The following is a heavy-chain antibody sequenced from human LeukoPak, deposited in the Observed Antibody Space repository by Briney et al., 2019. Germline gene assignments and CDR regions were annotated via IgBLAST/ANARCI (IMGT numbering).Heavy chain of an antibody. D-gene: IGHD6-13*01. CDR3: ARDTIAAAVWFDP. CDR1: GFTFSSYS. J-gene: IGHJ5*02. Sequence: PGGSLRLSCAASGFTFSSYSMNWVRQAPGKGLEWVSSISSSSSYIYYADSVKSRFTISRDNAKNSLYLQMNSLRAEDTAVYYCARDTIAAAVWFDPWGQGTLVTVSS. CDR2: ISSSSSYI. V-gene: IGHV3-21*01.